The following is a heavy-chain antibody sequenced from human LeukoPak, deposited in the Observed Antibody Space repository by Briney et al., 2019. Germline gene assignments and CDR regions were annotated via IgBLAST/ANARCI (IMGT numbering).Heavy chain of an antibody. CDR3: AKGGGSGTEFDY. D-gene: IGHD3-10*01. CDR1: GFTFSSYG. CDR2: IRYDGSNK. V-gene: IGHV3-30*02. J-gene: IGHJ4*02. Sequence: GGSLRLSCAASGFTFSSYGMHWVRQAPGKGLEWVAFIRYDGSNKYYADSVKDRFTISRDNSKNTLYLQMNSPRTEDTAVYYCAKGGGSGTEFDYWGQGTLVTVSS.